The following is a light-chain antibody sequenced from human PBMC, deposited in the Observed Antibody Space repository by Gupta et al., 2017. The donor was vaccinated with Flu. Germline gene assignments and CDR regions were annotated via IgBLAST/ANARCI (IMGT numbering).Light chain of an antibody. V-gene: IGLV2-8*01. CDR1: SSDVGGYNY. CDR2: EVS. J-gene: IGLJ1*01. CDR3: SSYAGSNNYV. Sequence: QAALTQPPSAPGSPGPSVTISCPGTSSDVGGYNYVSWYQQHPGKAPKLMIYEVSKRPSGVPDRFSGSKSGNTASLTVSGLQAEDEADYYCSSYAGSNNYVFGTGTKVTVL.